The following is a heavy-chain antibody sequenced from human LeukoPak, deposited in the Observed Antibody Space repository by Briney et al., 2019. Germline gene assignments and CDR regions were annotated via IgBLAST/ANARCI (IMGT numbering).Heavy chain of an antibody. J-gene: IGHJ4*02. CDR2: INHSGST. V-gene: IGHV4-34*01. Sequence: SETLSLTCAVYGGSFSGYYWSWIRQPPGKGLEWIGEINHSGSTNYNPSLKSRVTISVDTSKNQFSLKLSSVTAADTAVYYCARASAVPIFDYWGQGTLVTVSS. D-gene: IGHD6-19*01. CDR3: ARASAVPIFDY. CDR1: GGSFSGYY.